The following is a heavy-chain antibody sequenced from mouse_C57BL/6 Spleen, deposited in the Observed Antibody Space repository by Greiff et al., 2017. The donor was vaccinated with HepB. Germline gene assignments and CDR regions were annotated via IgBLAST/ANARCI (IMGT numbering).Heavy chain of an antibody. J-gene: IGHJ3*01. CDR1: GFNIKDDY. CDR3: TTRNSSGPWFAY. V-gene: IGHV14-4*01. CDR2: IDPENGDT. Sequence: EVQLQQSGAELVRPGASVKLSCTASGFNIKDDYMHWVKQRPEQGLEWIGWIDPENGDTEYDTKFQGKATITADTSSNTADRQLSSLTSEDTAVYYCTTRNSSGPWFAYWGQGSLVTVSA. D-gene: IGHD3-2*02.